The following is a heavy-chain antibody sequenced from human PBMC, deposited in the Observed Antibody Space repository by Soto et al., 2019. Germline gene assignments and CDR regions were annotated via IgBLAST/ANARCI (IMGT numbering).Heavy chain of an antibody. CDR2: IIPIFGTA. V-gene: IGHV1-69*13. J-gene: IGHJ4*02. CDR1: GGTFSSYA. CDR3: ASSSPWLSEVFDY. Sequence: GASVKVSCKASGGTFSSYAISWVRQAPGQGLEWMGGIIPIFGTANYAQKFQGRVTITADESTSTAYMELSSLRSEDTAVYYSASSSPWLSEVFDYWGQGTQVTVSS. D-gene: IGHD3-9*01.